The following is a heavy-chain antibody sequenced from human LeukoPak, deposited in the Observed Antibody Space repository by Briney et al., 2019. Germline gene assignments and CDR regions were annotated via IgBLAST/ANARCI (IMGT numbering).Heavy chain of an antibody. Sequence: GGTLRLSCAASGFTFSSYAMSWVRQAPGKGLEWVSGITGSPGSTYYADSVKGRFTIYRDNSKKTVFLQMDRLRIEDTAVYYCAKERTRVVGGWTWGQGTLVTVSS. D-gene: IGHD3-3*01. CDR1: GFTFSSYA. CDR3: AKERTRVVGGWT. V-gene: IGHV3-23*01. CDR2: ITGSPGST. J-gene: IGHJ5*02.